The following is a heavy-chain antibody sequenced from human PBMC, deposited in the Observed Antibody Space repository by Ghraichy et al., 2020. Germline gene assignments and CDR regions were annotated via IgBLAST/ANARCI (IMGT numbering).Heavy chain of an antibody. CDR2: MYYTGST. J-gene: IGHJ3*02. CDR1: GGSISSYY. V-gene: IGHV4-59*01. Sequence: ETPSLTCTVSGGSISSYYWSWIRQPPGKGLEWIGYMYYTGSTYLHPSLKGRVTLSVDTSKNQFSLKLTSMTAADTAVYYCARDHPPAIWGQGTMVTVSS. CDR3: ARDHPPAI.